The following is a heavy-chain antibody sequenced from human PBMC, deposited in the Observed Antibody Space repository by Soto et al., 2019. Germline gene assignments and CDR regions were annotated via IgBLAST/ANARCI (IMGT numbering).Heavy chain of an antibody. Sequence: PSETLSLTCTVSGGSISSYYWSWIRQPPGKGLEWIGYIYYSGSTNYNPSLKSRVTISVDTSKNQFSLKLSSVTAADTAVYYCARGGIEVPSSGYYSDWKYDYWGQGTLVTVSS. J-gene: IGHJ4*02. D-gene: IGHD3-22*01. CDR3: ARGGIEVPSSGYYSDWKYDY. CDR2: IYYSGST. CDR1: GGSISSYY. V-gene: IGHV4-59*01.